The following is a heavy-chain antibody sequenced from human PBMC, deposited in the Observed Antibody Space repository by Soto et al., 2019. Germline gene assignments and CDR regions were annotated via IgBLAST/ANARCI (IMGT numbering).Heavy chain of an antibody. D-gene: IGHD3-22*01. Sequence: ASVKVSCKASGYTFNSYAMHWVRQAPGQRLEWMGWINAGNGNTKYSQKFQGRVTITRDTSASTAYMELSSLRSEDTAVYYCAKSPLYASSHFLDYWGQGTLVTVS. V-gene: IGHV1-3*01. CDR3: AKSPLYASSHFLDY. J-gene: IGHJ4*02. CDR1: GYTFNSYA. CDR2: INAGNGNT.